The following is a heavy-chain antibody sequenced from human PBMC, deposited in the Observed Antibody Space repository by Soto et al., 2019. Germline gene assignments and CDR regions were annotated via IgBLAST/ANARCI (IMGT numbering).Heavy chain of an antibody. Sequence: VQLVQSGAEVKRPGSSVKVSCKASGATFNFYSINWVRQAPGLGLEWMGRVNPIVSMSNYAQKFQGRVTMPADKSTSTAYMALSSQRSEDTAIYYCASCYGSGYSACDYWGQGALGTVSS. CDR1: GATFNFYS. V-gene: IGHV1-69*02. CDR3: ASCYGSGYSACDY. J-gene: IGHJ4*02. CDR2: VNPIVSMS. D-gene: IGHD3-10*01.